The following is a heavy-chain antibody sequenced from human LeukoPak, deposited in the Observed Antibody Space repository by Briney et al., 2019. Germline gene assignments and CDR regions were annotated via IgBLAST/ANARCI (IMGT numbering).Heavy chain of an antibody. D-gene: IGHD3-22*01. J-gene: IGHJ4*02. CDR2: SSAYNGNT. CDR3: ARGQDWSGGDADSSGYY. CDR1: VWTFLRYV. V-gene: IGHV1-18*01. Sequence: SVTVSCKDSVWTFLRYVISWVGQARAQGGEGMGGSSAYNGNTNYAQKLQGRVTTTTETSTSTAYMQLRSLRSDDTAVYCCARGQDWSGGDADSSGYYWGQGTLVTVSS.